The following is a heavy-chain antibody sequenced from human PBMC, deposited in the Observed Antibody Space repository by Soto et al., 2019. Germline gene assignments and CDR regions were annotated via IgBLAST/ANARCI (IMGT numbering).Heavy chain of an antibody. CDR2: IYHSGSI. CDR3: ASKFGELLADAFDI. Sequence: PSETLSLTCTVSNASISSRKWWTWVRQTPGKGLEWIGEIYHSGSINHNPSLKSRVTMSVDKSKNQFSLKMTSVIAADTGVYYCASKFGELLADAFDIWGQGTVVTVSS. CDR1: NASISSRKW. D-gene: IGHD3-10*01. J-gene: IGHJ3*02. V-gene: IGHV4-4*02.